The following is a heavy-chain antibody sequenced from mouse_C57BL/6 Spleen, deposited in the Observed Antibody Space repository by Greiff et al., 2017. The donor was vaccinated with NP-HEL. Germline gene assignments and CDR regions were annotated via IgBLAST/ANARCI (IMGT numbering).Heavy chain of an antibody. J-gene: IGHJ4*01. CDR2: IDPSDSYT. CDR3: ARPYYDYDGNYYAMDY. V-gene: IGHV1-69*01. Sequence: VQLQQPGAELVMPGASVKLSCKASGYTFTSYWMHWVKQRPGQGLEWIGEIDPSDSYTNYNQKFKGKSTLTVDKSSSTAYMQLSSLTSEDSAVYYCARPYYDYDGNYYAMDYWGQGTSVTVSS. D-gene: IGHD2-4*01. CDR1: GYTFTSYW.